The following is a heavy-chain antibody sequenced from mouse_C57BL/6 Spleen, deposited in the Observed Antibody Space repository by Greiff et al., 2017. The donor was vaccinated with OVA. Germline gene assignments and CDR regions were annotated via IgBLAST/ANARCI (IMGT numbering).Heavy chain of an antibody. Sequence: QVQLQQSGAELVKPGASVKLSCKASGYTFTSYWMHWVKQRPGQGLEWIGMIHPNSGSTNYNEKFKSKATLTVDKSSSTAYMQLSSLTSEDSAVYYCARKGGSSYGYFDVWGTGTTVTVSS. D-gene: IGHD1-1*01. CDR1: GYTFTSYW. J-gene: IGHJ1*03. CDR2: IHPNSGST. V-gene: IGHV1-64*01. CDR3: ARKGGSSYGYFDV.